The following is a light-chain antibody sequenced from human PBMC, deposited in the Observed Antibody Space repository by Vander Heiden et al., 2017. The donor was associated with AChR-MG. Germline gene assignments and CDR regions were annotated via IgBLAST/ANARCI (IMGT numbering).Light chain of an antibody. CDR3: ATWDDSHSTYVV. CDR2: KNY. Sequence: QSVLTQPPSASETPGQRVTISCSGSSSNIGNNTVNWYQQLPGRAPKLLISKNYQRPSGVPDRFAGSKSGTSAALTITGLRSEDEAVYFCATWDDSHSTYVVFGGGT. CDR1: SSNIGNNT. J-gene: IGLJ2*01. V-gene: IGLV1-44*01.